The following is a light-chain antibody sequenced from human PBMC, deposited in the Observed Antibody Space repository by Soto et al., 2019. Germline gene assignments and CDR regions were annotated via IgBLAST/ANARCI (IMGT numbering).Light chain of an antibody. CDR1: NIESKS. Sequence: SYELTQPPSVSVAPGQTARITCGGNNIESKSVHWYQQRPGQAPVLVVHDDSDRPSGIPERISGSNSGNTATLTISRVEAGDEAEYYCQVWDGLSDHVIFGGVTKLTVL. J-gene: IGLJ2*01. CDR2: DDS. CDR3: QVWDGLSDHVI. V-gene: IGLV3-21*02.